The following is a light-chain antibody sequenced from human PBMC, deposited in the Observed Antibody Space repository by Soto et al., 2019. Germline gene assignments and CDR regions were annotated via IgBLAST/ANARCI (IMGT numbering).Light chain of an antibody. CDR2: ANN. J-gene: IGLJ2*01. V-gene: IGLV1-40*01. CDR3: QSYVSSLSGYVV. Sequence: QSVLTQPPSVSGAPGQRVTISCTGSSSNIGAGYDVHWYLQLPGTAPKLLIYANNNRPSGVPDRFSGSKSGTSASLAITWLQAEDDADYFCQSYVSSLSGYVVFGGGTKLTV. CDR1: SSNIGAGYD.